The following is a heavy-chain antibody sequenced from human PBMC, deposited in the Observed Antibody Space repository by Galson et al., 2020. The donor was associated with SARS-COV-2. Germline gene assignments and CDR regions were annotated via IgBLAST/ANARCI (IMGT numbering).Heavy chain of an antibody. J-gene: IGHJ6*02. V-gene: IGHV3-48*03. Sequence: GASLKISCAASGFTFSSFDMNWVRQAPGKGLEWVSYISDSGSATSYADSVKGRFTISRDNAKNSLYLQMNSLRAGDTAVYYCVRDRQMFRGIFPYFYGMDVWGQGTTVTVSS. CDR1: GFTFSSFD. D-gene: IGHD3-10*01. CDR2: ISDSGSAT. CDR3: VRDRQMFRGIFPYFYGMDV.